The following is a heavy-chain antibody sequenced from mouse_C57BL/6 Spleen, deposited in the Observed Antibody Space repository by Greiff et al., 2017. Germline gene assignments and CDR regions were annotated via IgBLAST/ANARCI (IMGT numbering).Heavy chain of an antibody. V-gene: IGHV1-80*01. D-gene: IGHD1-1*01. J-gene: IGHJ3*01. Sequence: QVQLKESGAELVKPGASVKISCKASGYAFSSYWMNWVKQRPGKGLEWIGQIYPGDGDTNYNGKFKGKATLTADKSSSTAYMQLSSLTSEDSAVYFCAREDGPVGIFAYWGQGTLVTVSA. CDR1: GYAFSSYW. CDR2: IYPGDGDT. CDR3: AREDGPVGIFAY.